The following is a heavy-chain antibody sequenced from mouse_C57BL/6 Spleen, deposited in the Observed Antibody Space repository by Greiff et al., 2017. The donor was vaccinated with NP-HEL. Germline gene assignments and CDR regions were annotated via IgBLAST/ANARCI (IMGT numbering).Heavy chain of an antibody. CDR3: ARDHYGSSPLYAMDY. Sequence: EVQLVESGGGLVKPGGSLKLSCAASGFTFSSYAMSWVRQTPEKRLEWVATISDGGSYTYYPDNVKGRFTISRDNAKNNLYLQMSHLKSEDTAMYYCARDHYGSSPLYAMDYWGQGTSVTVSS. V-gene: IGHV5-4*01. CDR1: GFTFSSYA. D-gene: IGHD1-1*01. CDR2: ISDGGSYT. J-gene: IGHJ4*01.